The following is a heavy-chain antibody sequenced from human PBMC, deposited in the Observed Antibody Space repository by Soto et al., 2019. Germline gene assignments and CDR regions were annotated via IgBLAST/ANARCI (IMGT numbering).Heavy chain of an antibody. CDR2: IHFSGDT. CDR1: GGSISGGGFY. CDR3: ARGADGYKLGNY. Sequence: QVQLQESGPGLVEPSQTLSLTCTVSGGSISGGGFYWSWIRQHPGKGLEWIGYIHFSGDTYYNPSLQRRVTISVDTSKNQFSLQLTSLTAADTAVYFCARGADGYKLGNYWGQGTLVTVSS. J-gene: IGHJ4*02. V-gene: IGHV4-31*03. D-gene: IGHD5-12*01.